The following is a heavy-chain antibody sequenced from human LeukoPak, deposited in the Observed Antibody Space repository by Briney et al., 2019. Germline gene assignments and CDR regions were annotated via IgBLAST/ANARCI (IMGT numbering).Heavy chain of an antibody. CDR3: AELGITMIGGV. J-gene: IGHJ6*04. CDR1: GFTFSTYE. Sequence: GGSLRLSCAASGFTFSTYEMNWVRQAPGEGLEWVSYISSSGSTIYYADSVKGRFTISRDNAKNSLYLQMNSLRAEDTAVYYCAELGITMIGGVWGKGTTVTISS. D-gene: IGHD3-10*02. V-gene: IGHV3-48*03. CDR2: ISSSGSTI.